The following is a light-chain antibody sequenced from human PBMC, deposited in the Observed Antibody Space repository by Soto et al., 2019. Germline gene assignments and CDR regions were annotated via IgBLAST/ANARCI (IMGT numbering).Light chain of an antibody. J-gene: IGKJ5*01. Sequence: DIQMTQSPSSLSASVGDRVTITCRASQSISRNLNWYQHKPGKAPKLLIYAASSLQNGVPSRFSSGGSGTEFTLSISSLQPEDFGTYYCQQSYTTASITFGQGTRLEIK. V-gene: IGKV1-39*01. CDR2: AAS. CDR3: QQSYTTASIT. CDR1: QSISRN.